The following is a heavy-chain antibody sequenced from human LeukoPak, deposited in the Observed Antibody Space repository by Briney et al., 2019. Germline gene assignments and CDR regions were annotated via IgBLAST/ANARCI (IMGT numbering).Heavy chain of an antibody. CDR1: GHSVSRNSAA. V-gene: IGHV6-1*01. CDR3: ARDPGLRAFEI. J-gene: IGHJ3*02. D-gene: IGHD3/OR15-3a*01. CDR2: TFYTHKWHK. Sequence: SQTLSLTCSIAGHSVSRNSAAWNWPRQSRSRGREGLARTFYTHKWHKVYAVALKSRKTINPDTSTNQFSLRLNSAPPENTAVYYGARDPGLRAFEIWGGGTIVTVST.